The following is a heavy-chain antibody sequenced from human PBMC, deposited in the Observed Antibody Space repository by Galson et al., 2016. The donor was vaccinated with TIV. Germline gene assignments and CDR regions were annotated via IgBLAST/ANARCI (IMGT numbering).Heavy chain of an antibody. CDR2: IVPIFGTA. D-gene: IGHD3-3*01. CDR1: GGTFSSYA. Sequence: SVKVSCKASGGTFSSYAISWVRQAPGQGLEWMGGIVPIFGTANYAQKFQGRVTITADKSTSTAYMELSSLRSEDTAVYYCARNRITTLGGSLDVWGQGTTVTVSS. V-gene: IGHV1-69*06. CDR3: ARNRITTLGGSLDV. J-gene: IGHJ6*02.